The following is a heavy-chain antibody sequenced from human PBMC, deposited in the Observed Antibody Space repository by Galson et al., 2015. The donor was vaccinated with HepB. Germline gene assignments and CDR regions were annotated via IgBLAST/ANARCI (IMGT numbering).Heavy chain of an antibody. Sequence: SETLSLTCTVSGGSISSYYWSWIRQPAGKGLEWIGRIYTSGSTNYNPSLKSRVTMSVDTSKNQFSLKLSSVTAADTAVYYCARGRPYSYGYTVLYFDYWGQGTLVTVSS. CDR3: ARGRPYSYGYTVLYFDY. CDR2: IYTSGST. D-gene: IGHD5-18*01. J-gene: IGHJ4*02. CDR1: GGSISSYY. V-gene: IGHV4-4*07.